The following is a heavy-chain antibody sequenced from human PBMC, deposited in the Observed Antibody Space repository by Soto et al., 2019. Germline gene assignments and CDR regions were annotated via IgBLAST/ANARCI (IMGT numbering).Heavy chain of an antibody. V-gene: IGHV1-3*01. CDR2: INAGNGNT. Sequence: ASVKVSCKASGYTFSRYAIHWVRQAPGQRLEWMGWINAGNGNTKYSQKFEGRVTLTTDTSANTVYMELSSLRFEDTALYYCARDQQFRNWFDSWGQGTMVTVSS. CDR1: GYTFSRYA. J-gene: IGHJ5*01. CDR3: ARDQQFRNWFDS. D-gene: IGHD6-13*01.